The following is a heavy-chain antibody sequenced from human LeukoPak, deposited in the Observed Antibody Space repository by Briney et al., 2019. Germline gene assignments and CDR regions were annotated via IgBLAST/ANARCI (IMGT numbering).Heavy chain of an antibody. CDR2: ISGSGGST. CDR1: GFTFSSYA. V-gene: IGHV3-23*01. J-gene: IGHJ6*02. D-gene: IGHD2-2*01. Sequence: GGSLRLSCAASGFTFSSYAMSWARQAPGKGLEWVSAISGSGGSTYYADSVKGRFTISRDNSKNMLYLQMNSLRAEDTAVYYCAKFGLDYCSSTSCYPFHYYYGMDVWGQGTTVTVSS. CDR3: AKFGLDYCSSTSCYPFHYYYGMDV.